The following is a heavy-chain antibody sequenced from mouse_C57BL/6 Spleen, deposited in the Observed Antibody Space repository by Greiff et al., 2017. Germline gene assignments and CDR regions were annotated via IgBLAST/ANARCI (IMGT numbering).Heavy chain of an antibody. D-gene: IGHD4-1*01. CDR3: ARWDASLFAY. CDR1: GYTFTSYW. CDR2: IYPGSGST. V-gene: IGHV1-55*01. Sequence: QVQLQQPGAELVKPGASVKMSCKASGYTFTSYWITWVKQRPGQGLEWIGDIYPGSGSTNYNEKFKSKATLTGDTSSSTAYMQLSSLTSEDSAVYYCARWDASLFAYWGQGTLVTVSA. J-gene: IGHJ3*01.